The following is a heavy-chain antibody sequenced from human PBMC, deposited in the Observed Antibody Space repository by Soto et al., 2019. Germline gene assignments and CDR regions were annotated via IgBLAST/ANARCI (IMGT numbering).Heavy chain of an antibody. V-gene: IGHV4-59*01. CDR2: IYYSGST. J-gene: IGHJ5*02. CDR1: GGSISSYY. Sequence: SETLSLTCTVSGGSISSYYWSWIRQPPGKGLEWIGYIYYSGSTNYNPSLKSRVTISVDTSKNQFSLKLSSVTAADTAVYYCARVGVLAAAGRWFDPWGQGTLVTVSS. CDR3: ARVGVLAAAGRWFDP. D-gene: IGHD6-13*01.